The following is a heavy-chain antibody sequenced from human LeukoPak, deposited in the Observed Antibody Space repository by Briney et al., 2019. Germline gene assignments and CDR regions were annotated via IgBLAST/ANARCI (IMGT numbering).Heavy chain of an antibody. CDR1: GFSFSRYW. D-gene: IGHD3-3*01. J-gene: IGHJ4*02. CDR3: ARVADYDFLSGYYSPFDH. Sequence: GGSLRLSCAASGFSFSRYWMTWVRQAPGKGLEWVANIRGDESDDHYVASVRGRFTISRDNAKRSLYLQMNNLRAEDTGVYYCARVADYDFLSGYYSPFDHWGQGVLVIVSS. V-gene: IGHV3-7*01. CDR2: IRGDESDD.